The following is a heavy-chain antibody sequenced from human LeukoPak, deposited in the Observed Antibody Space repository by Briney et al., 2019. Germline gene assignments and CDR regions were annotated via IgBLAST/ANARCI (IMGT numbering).Heavy chain of an antibody. CDR3: ASQNSENTRYSGSYYSGYDAFDI. D-gene: IGHD1-26*01. Sequence: GESLKTSCKGSGYSFTSYWIGWVRQMPGKGLEWMGIIYPGDSDTRYSPSFQGQVTISADKSISTAYLRWSSLKASDTAMYYCASQNSENTRYSGSYYSGYDAFDIWGQGTMVTVSS. CDR1: GYSFTSYW. CDR2: IYPGDSDT. V-gene: IGHV5-51*01. J-gene: IGHJ3*02.